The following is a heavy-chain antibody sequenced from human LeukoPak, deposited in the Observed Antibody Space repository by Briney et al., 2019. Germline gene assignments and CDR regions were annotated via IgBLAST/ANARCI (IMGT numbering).Heavy chain of an antibody. CDR2: INPNSGGT. CDR1: GYTFTGYY. Sequence: ASVKVSCEASGYTFTGYYMHWVRQAPGQGLEWMGWINPNSGGTNYAQKFQGRVTMTRDTSISTAYMELSRLRSDDTAVYYCAREGDYYDSSGYYFDYWGRGTLVTVSS. V-gene: IGHV1-2*02. D-gene: IGHD3-22*01. CDR3: AREGDYYDSSGYYFDY. J-gene: IGHJ4*02.